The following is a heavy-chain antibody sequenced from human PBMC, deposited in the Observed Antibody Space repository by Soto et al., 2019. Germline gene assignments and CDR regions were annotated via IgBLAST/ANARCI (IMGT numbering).Heavy chain of an antibody. CDR1: GGSISSYY. J-gene: IGHJ5*02. D-gene: IGHD5-12*01. Sequence: SETLSLTCTVSGGSISSYYWSWIRQPPGKGLEWIGYIYYSGSTNYNPSLKSRVTISVDTSKNQFSLKLSSVTAADTAVYYCARVRDGYNYIWFDPWGQGTLVTVSS. CDR3: ARVRDGYNYIWFDP. CDR2: IYYSGST. V-gene: IGHV4-59*01.